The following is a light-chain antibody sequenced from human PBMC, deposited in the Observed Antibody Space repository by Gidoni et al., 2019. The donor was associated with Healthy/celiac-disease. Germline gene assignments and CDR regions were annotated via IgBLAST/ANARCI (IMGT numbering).Light chain of an antibody. Sequence: DIQMTQSPSTLSASVGDRVTITCRASQSISSWLAWYQQKPGKAPKLLIYKASSLESGVPSRFSGSGSGTEFTLTISSLQPDDFATYYCQQYNNYWTFXXXTKVEIK. V-gene: IGKV1-5*03. CDR3: QQYNNYWT. J-gene: IGKJ1*01. CDR2: KAS. CDR1: QSISSW.